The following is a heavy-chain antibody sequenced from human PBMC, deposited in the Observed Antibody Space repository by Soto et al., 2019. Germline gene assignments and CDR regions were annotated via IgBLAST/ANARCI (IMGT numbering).Heavy chain of an antibody. CDR3: AKAGFSSSWSPTYFDY. Sequence: GGSLRLSCAASGFSFTSYAMNWVRLAPGKGLEWVSAISGTGYNTYYADSVKGRFTISRDNTKNTLYLQMNSLRAEDTAVYYCAKAGFSSSWSPTYFDYWGQGTLVTVSS. D-gene: IGHD6-13*01. V-gene: IGHV3-23*01. J-gene: IGHJ4*02. CDR2: ISGTGYNT. CDR1: GFSFTSYA.